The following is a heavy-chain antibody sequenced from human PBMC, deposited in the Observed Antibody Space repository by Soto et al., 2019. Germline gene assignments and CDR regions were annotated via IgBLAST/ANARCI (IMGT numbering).Heavy chain of an antibody. CDR3: ARGESGIAVAGPFFDY. D-gene: IGHD6-19*01. Sequence: ASVKVSCKASGYTFTSYYMHWVRQAPGQGLEWMGIINPSGGSTSYAQKFQGRVTMTRDTSTSTVYMELSSLRSEDTAVYHCARGESGIAVAGPFFDYWGQGTLVTVSS. J-gene: IGHJ4*02. V-gene: IGHV1-46*01. CDR1: GYTFTSYY. CDR2: INPSGGST.